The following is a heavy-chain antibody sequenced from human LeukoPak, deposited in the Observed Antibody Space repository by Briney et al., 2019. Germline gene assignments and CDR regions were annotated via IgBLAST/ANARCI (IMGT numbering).Heavy chain of an antibody. Sequence: SETLSLTCTVSGGSISSYYWSWIRQPAGKGLEWIGRIYTSGSTNYNPSLESRVTMSVDTSKNQFSLKLSSVTAADTAVYYCARERFGVGYYYYYYMDVWGKGTTVTISS. J-gene: IGHJ6*03. CDR1: GGSISSYY. CDR2: IYTSGST. V-gene: IGHV4-4*07. D-gene: IGHD3-10*01. CDR3: ARERFGVGYYYYYYMDV.